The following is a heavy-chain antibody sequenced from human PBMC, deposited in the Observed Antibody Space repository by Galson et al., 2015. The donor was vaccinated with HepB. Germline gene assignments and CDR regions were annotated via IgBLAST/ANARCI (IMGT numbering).Heavy chain of an antibody. CDR1: GYTFTSYY. V-gene: IGHV1-46*01. D-gene: IGHD1-1*01. CDR2: INPSGGST. J-gene: IGHJ2*01. CDR3: ARDMGWNYWYFDL. Sequence: SCKASGYTFTSYYMHWVRQAPGQGLEWMGIINPSGGSTSYAQKFQGRVTMTRDTSTSTVYMELSSLRSEDTAVYYCARDMGWNYWYFDLWGRGTLVTVSS.